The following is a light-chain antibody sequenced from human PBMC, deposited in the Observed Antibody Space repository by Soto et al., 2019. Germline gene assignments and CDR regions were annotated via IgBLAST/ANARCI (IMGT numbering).Light chain of an antibody. CDR1: QSVSNW. CDR3: QQYNSSKWT. CDR2: DAS. V-gene: IGKV1-5*01. J-gene: IGKJ1*01. Sequence: DIQITQSPSTLSASVGARVTMTCRASQSVSNWLAWYKQTPGKAPKLLIYDASTLADGVPSRFSRSGAGTECTRTISSLQPDDVSTYCCQQYNSSKWTFGQGTKVDIK.